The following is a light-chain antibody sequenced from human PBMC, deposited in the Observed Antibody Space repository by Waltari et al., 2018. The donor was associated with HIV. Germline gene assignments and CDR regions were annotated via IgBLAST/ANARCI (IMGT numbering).Light chain of an antibody. CDR2: DAS. J-gene: IGKJ3*01. CDR1: QSIGSS. CDR3: QQRTHWRSVGFT. V-gene: IGKV3-11*01. Sequence: FLTQSPATLSLSPGERATLSCRASQSIGSSLTWYQQKPGQAPRLLIYDASNRATGVPARCSGSGSGTDFTLTISSLETEDFAVYYCQQRTHWRSVGFTFGPGTKVDIK.